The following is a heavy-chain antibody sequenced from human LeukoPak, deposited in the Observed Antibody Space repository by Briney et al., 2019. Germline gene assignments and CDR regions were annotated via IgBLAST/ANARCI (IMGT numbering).Heavy chain of an antibody. Sequence: KSSETLSLTCTGSGGSISSYYWSWIRQPPGKGLESIGYIYYSGSTNYNPSLKSRVTISVDTSKNQFSLKLSSVTAADTAVYYCARVVIAAAGTGWFDPWGQGTLVTVSS. CDR1: GGSISSYY. V-gene: IGHV4-59*01. CDR3: ARVVIAAAGTGWFDP. D-gene: IGHD6-13*01. CDR2: IYYSGST. J-gene: IGHJ5*02.